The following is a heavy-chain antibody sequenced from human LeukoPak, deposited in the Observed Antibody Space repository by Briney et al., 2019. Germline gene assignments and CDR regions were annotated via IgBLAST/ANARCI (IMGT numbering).Heavy chain of an antibody. CDR3: ARRSEFGVLYYMDV. CDR1: GFTFSSYS. V-gene: IGHV3-48*01. D-gene: IGHD3-16*01. Sequence: PGGSLRLSCAASGFTFSSYSMNWVRQAPGKGLEGVSYMSGSSGTIYYADSVKGRFTISRDNAKNSLYLQMNSLRAEDTAVYYCARRSEFGVLYYMDVWGKGTTVTVSS. CDR2: MSGSSGTI. J-gene: IGHJ6*03.